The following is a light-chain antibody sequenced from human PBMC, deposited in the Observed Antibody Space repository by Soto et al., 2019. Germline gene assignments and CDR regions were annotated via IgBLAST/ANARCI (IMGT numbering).Light chain of an antibody. Sequence: DIQMTQSPSSLSASVGDRVTITFRASQSISSYLNWYQQKPGKAPKLLIYAASSLQSGVPSRFSGSGSGTDFTLTISSLQPEDFATYYCQQSYSTFITFGQGTRLEI. CDR2: AAS. CDR3: QQSYSTFIT. V-gene: IGKV1-39*01. CDR1: QSISSY. J-gene: IGKJ5*01.